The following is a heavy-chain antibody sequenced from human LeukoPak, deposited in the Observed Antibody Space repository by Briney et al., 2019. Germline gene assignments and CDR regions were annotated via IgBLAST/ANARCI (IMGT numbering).Heavy chain of an antibody. CDR3: ARDRGVTLFYYGMDV. Sequence: PGGSLRLSCAASGFTFSNHDMNWVRQAPGKGLEWVSYISSSGGTIYYADSVKGRFTISRDNAKNSLYLQMNSLRAEDTAVYYCARDRGVTLFYYGMDVWGQGTTVTVSS. J-gene: IGHJ6*02. CDR1: GFTFSNHD. V-gene: IGHV3-48*03. CDR2: ISSSGGTI. D-gene: IGHD2-21*02.